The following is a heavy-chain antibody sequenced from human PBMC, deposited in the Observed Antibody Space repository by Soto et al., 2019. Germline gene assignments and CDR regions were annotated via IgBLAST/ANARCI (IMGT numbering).Heavy chain of an antibody. V-gene: IGHV4-39*01. J-gene: IGHJ6*03. D-gene: IGHD2-8*01. CDR3: ARVGNYCTNGLCRYYYMDV. Sequence: SETLSLTCTVSGGSIRSSSSYWGWIRQPPGKGLEWVGSIYYLGNTYYNPSLESRVTISVDTSKNQFSLKLRSVTAADTAVYYCARVGNYCTNGLCRYYYMDVWGKGTTVTVSS. CDR2: IYYLGNT. CDR1: GGSIRSSSSY.